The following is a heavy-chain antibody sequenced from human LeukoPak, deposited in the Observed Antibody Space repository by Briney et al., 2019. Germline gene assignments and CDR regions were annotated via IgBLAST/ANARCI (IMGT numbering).Heavy chain of an antibody. CDR1: GYTFTSYY. CDR2: INPNSGGT. CDR3: ARESYGSGSYLFGY. J-gene: IGHJ4*02. Sequence: ASVNVSCTASGYTFTSYYMHWVRQAPGQGLEWMGWINPNSGGTNYAQKFQGWVTMTRDTSISTAYMELSRLRSDDTAVYYCARESYGSGSYLFGYWGQGTLVTVSS. D-gene: IGHD3-10*01. V-gene: IGHV1-2*04.